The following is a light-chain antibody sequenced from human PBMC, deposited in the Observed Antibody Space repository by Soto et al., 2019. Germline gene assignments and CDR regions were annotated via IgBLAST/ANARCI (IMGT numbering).Light chain of an antibody. CDR2: EGS. Sequence: QSALPQPSSVSGSPGQSITISCPGTSSDVGSYNLVSWYQQHPGKAPKLMIYEGSKRPSGVSNRFSGSKSGNTASLTISGLQAEDEADYYCCSYAGSSTLVFGTGTKVTVL. V-gene: IGLV2-23*01. CDR1: SSDVGSYNL. J-gene: IGLJ1*01. CDR3: CSYAGSSTLV.